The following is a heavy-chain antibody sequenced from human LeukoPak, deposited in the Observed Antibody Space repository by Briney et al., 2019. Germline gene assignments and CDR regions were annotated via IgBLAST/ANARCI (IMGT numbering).Heavy chain of an antibody. CDR3: GKSAYSSNWNYFDY. CDR1: GFTISSCS. D-gene: IGHD6-13*01. V-gene: IGHV3-23*01. CDR2: ISFGGATT. J-gene: IGHJ4*02. Sequence: PGGSLRLSCAASGFTISSCSMSWVRQAPGEGLEWVSTISFGGATTYYAASVKGRFTISSDNSNNTPHLQMNSMRAEDTAIDYCGKSAYSSNWNYFDYWGQGTLVTVSS.